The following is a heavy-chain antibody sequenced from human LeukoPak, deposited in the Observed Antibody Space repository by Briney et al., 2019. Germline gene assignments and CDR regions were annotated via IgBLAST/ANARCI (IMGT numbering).Heavy chain of an antibody. CDR1: GFTFSSYS. CDR3: ASPKRYFDRHFDY. D-gene: IGHD3-9*01. V-gene: IGHV3-21*01. CDR2: ITSSGRYI. Sequence: GGSLRLSCAASGFTFSSYSMNWVRQAPGKGLEWVSSITSSGRYIYYADSVKGRFTISRDNSENSLYLQMDSLTAEDTAVYYCASPKRYFDRHFDYWGQGTLVTVSS. J-gene: IGHJ4*02.